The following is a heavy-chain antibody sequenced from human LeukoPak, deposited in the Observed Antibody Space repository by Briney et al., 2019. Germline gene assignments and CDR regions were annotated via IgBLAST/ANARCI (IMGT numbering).Heavy chain of an antibody. J-gene: IGHJ5*02. Sequence: PSETLSLTCTVSGGSISSYYWSWIRQPPGKGLEWIGYIYYSGSTNYNPSLKSRVTISVDTSKNQFSLNLSSVTAADTAVYYCARDIAAAGANWFDPWGQGTLVTVSS. CDR3: ARDIAAAGANWFDP. D-gene: IGHD6-13*01. CDR2: IYYSGST. CDR1: GGSISSYY. V-gene: IGHV4-59*01.